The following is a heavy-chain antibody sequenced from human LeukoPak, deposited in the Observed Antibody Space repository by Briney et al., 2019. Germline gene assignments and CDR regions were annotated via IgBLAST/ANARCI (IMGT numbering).Heavy chain of an antibody. Sequence: SVKVSCKASGYTFTGYYMRWVRQAPGQGLEWMGRIIPILGIADYAQKFQVRVTITADKSTSTAYMELSSLRSEDTAVYYCASGGMTSPLDPWGEGTLVSVPS. CDR1: GYTFTGYY. CDR3: ASGGMTSPLDP. CDR2: IIPILGIA. D-gene: IGHD1-1*01. J-gene: IGHJ5*02. V-gene: IGHV1-69*02.